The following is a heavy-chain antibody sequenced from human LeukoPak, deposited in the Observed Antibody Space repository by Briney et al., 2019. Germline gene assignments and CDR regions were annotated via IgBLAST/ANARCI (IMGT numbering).Heavy chain of an antibody. CDR2: ISRSAISI. J-gene: IGHJ4*02. D-gene: IGHD3-22*01. Sequence: NPGGSLRLSCAASGFTFSNFMMNWVRQPPGKGLEWVSSISRSAISIYYADSLKGRFTISRDNAKNSLYLQMNSLRAEDTAVYYCARGSDYYYDSGSVDHWGRGTLVTVSS. V-gene: IGHV3-21*01. CDR3: ARGSDYYYDSGSVDH. CDR1: GFTFSNFM.